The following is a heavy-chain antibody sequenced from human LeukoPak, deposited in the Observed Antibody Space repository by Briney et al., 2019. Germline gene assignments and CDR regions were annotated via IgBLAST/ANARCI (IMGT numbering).Heavy chain of an antibody. CDR2: ITHSGSP. V-gene: IGHV4-34*01. CDR1: SGSLSGYY. CDR3: ARGVDL. Sequence: SDPLSLTCGVSSGSLSGYYWRWIRQPPGGGLEWLGEITHSGSPNYNPSLKSRVTISGDTSKKQFSLNLKSVTAADTGVYYCARGVDLWGRGTPVTVSS. J-gene: IGHJ2*01.